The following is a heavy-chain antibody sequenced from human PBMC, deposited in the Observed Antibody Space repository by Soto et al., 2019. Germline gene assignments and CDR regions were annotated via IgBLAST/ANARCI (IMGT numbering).Heavy chain of an antibody. CDR2: IDPSDSSI. Sequence: GASLKISCKCSGYSFTNQWISLVRQMAGKGLEWMGRIDPSDSSINYSPSFQGHVTISVDKSINAAYLQWSSLEASDTAMYYCVRRDYDTLTGYYTVDFWGQGTMVTVSS. D-gene: IGHD3-9*01. V-gene: IGHV5-10-1*01. J-gene: IGHJ4*02. CDR1: GYSFTNQW. CDR3: VRRDYDTLTGYYTVDF.